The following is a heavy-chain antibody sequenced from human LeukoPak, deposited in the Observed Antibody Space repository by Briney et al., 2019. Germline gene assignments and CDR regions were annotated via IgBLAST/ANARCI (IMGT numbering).Heavy chain of an antibody. D-gene: IGHD3-16*01. Sequence: GTSLRLSCAASGFPFSDYGMYWVRQAPSKGLEWLAVISHDGSNKYYADSVKGRITISRDNSMNTLYLQMNSLRAEDTAVYYCAKVRWGSDNALDSWGQGTLVTGSS. CDR3: AKVRWGSDNALDS. CDR1: GFPFSDYG. V-gene: IGHV3-30*18. CDR2: ISHDGSNK. J-gene: IGHJ4*02.